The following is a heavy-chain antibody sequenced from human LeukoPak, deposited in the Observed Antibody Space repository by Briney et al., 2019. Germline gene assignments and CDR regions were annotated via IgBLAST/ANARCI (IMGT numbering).Heavy chain of an antibody. CDR1: GFTFDDYA. J-gene: IGHJ3*01. CDR2: ISWNSGSI. CDR3: AKGTTVTSAFGF. Sequence: PGRSLRLSCAASGFTFDDYAMHWVRQAPGKGLEWVSGISWNSGSIGYADSVKGRFTISRDNAKNSLYLQMNSLGAEDTALYYCAKGTTVTSAFGFWGQGTMVTVSS. D-gene: IGHD4-17*01. V-gene: IGHV3-9*01.